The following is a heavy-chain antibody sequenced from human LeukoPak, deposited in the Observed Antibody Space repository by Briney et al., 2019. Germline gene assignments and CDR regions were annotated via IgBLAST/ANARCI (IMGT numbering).Heavy chain of an antibody. Sequence: GGSLRLSCAASGFTFSSYWMHWVRQAPGKGLVWVSRINSDGSSTTCADSVKGRFTISRDNAKNTLYLQMNSLSAEDTAVYYCARTRGDCSGGSCCFDAFDIWGQGTMATVSS. CDR3: ARTRGDCSGGSCCFDAFDI. CDR2: INSDGSST. CDR1: GFTFSSYW. V-gene: IGHV3-74*01. D-gene: IGHD2-15*01. J-gene: IGHJ3*02.